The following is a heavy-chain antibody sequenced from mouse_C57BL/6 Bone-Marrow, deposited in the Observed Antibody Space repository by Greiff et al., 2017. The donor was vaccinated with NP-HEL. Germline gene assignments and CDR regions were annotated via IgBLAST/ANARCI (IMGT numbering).Heavy chain of an antibody. D-gene: IGHD1-1*01. Sequence: EVQGVESGPVLVKPGPSVKISCKASGFTFTDYYMHWVKQSHGKSLEWIGLVYPYNGGTSYNQKFKGKATLTVDTSSSTAYMELNSLTSEDSAVYDCARGFITTVVAPFDYWGQGTTLTVSS. V-gene: IGHV1-36*01. J-gene: IGHJ2*01. CDR3: ARGFITTVVAPFDY. CDR2: VYPYNGGT. CDR1: GFTFTDYY.